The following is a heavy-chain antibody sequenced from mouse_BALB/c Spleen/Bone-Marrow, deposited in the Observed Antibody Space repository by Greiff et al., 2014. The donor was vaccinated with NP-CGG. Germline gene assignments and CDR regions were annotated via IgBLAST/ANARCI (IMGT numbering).Heavy chain of an antibody. D-gene: IGHD2-2*01. CDR3: TREGIYFGYDVPMDY. V-gene: IGHV1-15*01. J-gene: IGHJ4*01. CDR1: GYKFTDYE. Sequence: VQLQQSGAELVRPGASVTLSCKASGYKFTDYEMHWVKQIPVHGLEWIGSIDPETGGTAYNQNSKGKATLTADRSSTTAYMELRSLTSEDSAVYYCTREGIYFGYDVPMDYWGQGTSVTVSS. CDR2: IDPETGGT.